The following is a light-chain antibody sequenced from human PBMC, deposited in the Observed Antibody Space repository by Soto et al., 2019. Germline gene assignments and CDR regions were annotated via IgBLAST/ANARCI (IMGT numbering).Light chain of an antibody. CDR1: QNIERW. CDR3: QQFKSDTWT. V-gene: IGKV1-5*01. CDR2: DVS. Sequence: DIQMTQSPSTLSASVGDRVTITCRASQNIERWLAWYQQKPGKAPKLLLYDVSSLESGVPSRFSGSGSATEFILTINGLQPDDFATYFCQQFKSDTWTFXQGTKV. J-gene: IGKJ1*01.